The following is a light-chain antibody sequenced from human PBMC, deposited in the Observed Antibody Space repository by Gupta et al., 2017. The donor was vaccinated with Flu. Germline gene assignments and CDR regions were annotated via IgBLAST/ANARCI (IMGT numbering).Light chain of an antibody. CDR2: DAS. J-gene: IGKJ1*01. CDR1: QSSSSY. CDR3: HQRTNWLVT. V-gene: IGKV3-11*01. Sequence: GERATLSCRASQSSSSYLTWYQQRPGQAPRLLIYDASKRATGTPARFSGSGSGTDFTLTISSLEPEDFAVYYCHQRTNWLVTFGQGTKVEI.